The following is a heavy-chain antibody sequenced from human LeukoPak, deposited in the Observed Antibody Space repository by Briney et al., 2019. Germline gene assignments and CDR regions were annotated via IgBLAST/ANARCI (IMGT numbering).Heavy chain of an antibody. J-gene: IGHJ3*02. CDR2: IHYSGST. CDR1: GGSISSYY. D-gene: IGHD1-26*01. CDR3: ARDRVGATNDAFDI. Sequence: SETLSLTCTVSGGSISSYYWSWIRQPPGKGLEWIGYIHYSGSTHYNPSLKSRVTISVDTSKNQVSLKLRSVTAADTAVYYCARDRVGATNDAFDIWGQGTMVTVSS. V-gene: IGHV4-59*01.